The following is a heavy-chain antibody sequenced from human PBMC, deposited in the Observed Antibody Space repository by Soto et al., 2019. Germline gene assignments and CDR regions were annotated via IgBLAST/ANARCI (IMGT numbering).Heavy chain of an antibody. V-gene: IGHV3-30*18. CDR3: AKGSAATTFDY. J-gene: IGHJ4*02. Sequence: VAVISYDGSNKYYADSVKGRFTISRDNSKNTLYLQMNSLRAEDTAVYYCAKGSAATTFDYWGQGTLVTVSS. D-gene: IGHD6-25*01. CDR2: ISYDGSNK.